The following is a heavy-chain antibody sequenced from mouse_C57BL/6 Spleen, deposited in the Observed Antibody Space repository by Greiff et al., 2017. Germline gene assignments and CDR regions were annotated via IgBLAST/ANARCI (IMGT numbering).Heavy chain of an antibody. CDR2: ISSGGDYI. CDR1: GFTFSSYA. CDR3: TRVVSAFAD. V-gene: IGHV5-9-1*02. Sequence: EVKLVESGEGLVKPGGSLKLSCAASGFTFSSYAMSWVRQTPEKRLEWVAYISSGGDYIYYADTVKGRFTISRDNARNTLYLQMSSLKSEDTAMNYCTRVVSAFADWGQGTLVTVSA. D-gene: IGHD1-1*02. J-gene: IGHJ3*01.